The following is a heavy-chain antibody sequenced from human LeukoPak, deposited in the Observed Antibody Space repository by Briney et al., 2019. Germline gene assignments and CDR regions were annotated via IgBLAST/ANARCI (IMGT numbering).Heavy chain of an antibody. Sequence: GGSLRLSCAASGFTFSDQYMDWVRQAPGKGLEWVGRPTKNGNSYTTEYAASVKGRFTIPRDDSKNSLYLQMNSLKTEDTAIYYCRVRIPMTKEVDYWGQGILVTVSS. CDR1: GFTFSDQY. CDR2: PTKNGNSYTT. CDR3: RVRIPMTKEVDY. D-gene: IGHD3-22*01. V-gene: IGHV3-72*01. J-gene: IGHJ4*02.